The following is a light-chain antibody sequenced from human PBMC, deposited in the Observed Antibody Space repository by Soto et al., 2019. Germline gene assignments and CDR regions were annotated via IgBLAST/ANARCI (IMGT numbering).Light chain of an antibody. J-gene: IGKJ1*01. CDR1: QSVSSN. CDR3: QEYNTWPPWR. CDR2: GAP. V-gene: IGKV3-15*01. Sequence: VMTESLATVSVSSPETAHPSCSACQSVSSNLAWYQQKPGQAPRLLIYGAPTRATGIPVRFSGSGSGTEFTLTISSLQSEDVGVYYCQEYNTWPPWRFGQGTRVDIK.